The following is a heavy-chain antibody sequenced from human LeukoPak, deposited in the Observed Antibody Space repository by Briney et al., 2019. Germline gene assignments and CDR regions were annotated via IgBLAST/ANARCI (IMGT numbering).Heavy chain of an antibody. CDR1: GFTFNTYS. CDR3: ARGSSAAAESYFDS. Sequence: MTGGSLRLSCAASGFTFNTYSMNWARQAPGKGLEWVSSIDSSSGYMFYADSVKGRFIISRDNAKNSLYLQMNSLRAEDTAIYYCARGSSAAAESYFDSWGQGTLVTVSS. V-gene: IGHV3-21*06. CDR2: IDSSSGYM. J-gene: IGHJ4*02. D-gene: IGHD6-25*01.